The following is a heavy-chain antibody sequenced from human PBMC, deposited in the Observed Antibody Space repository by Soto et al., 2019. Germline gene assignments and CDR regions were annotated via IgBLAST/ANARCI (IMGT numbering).Heavy chain of an antibody. Sequence: SETLSLTCAVYGGSFSGYYWTWIRQPPGTGLEWIGEINHSGSTNYNPSLKSRVTISVDTSKNQFSLKLSSVTAADTAVYYCARVSDGYNLDYWGQGTLVTVSS. D-gene: IGHD5-12*01. J-gene: IGHJ4*02. CDR2: INHSGST. CDR1: GGSFSGYY. CDR3: ARVSDGYNLDY. V-gene: IGHV4-34*01.